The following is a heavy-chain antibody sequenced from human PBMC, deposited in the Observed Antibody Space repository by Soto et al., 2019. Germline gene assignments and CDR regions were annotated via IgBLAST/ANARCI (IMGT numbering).Heavy chain of an antibody. CDR2: INPSGGST. D-gene: IGHD3-3*01. CDR1: GYTFTSYY. J-gene: IGHJ6*02. CDR3: ARDYYDFWSGYWTPSCMDV. Sequence: ASVKVSCKASGYTFTSYYMHWVRRAPGQGLEWMGIINPSGGSTSYAQKFQGRVTMTRDTSTSTVYMELSSLRSEDTAVYYCARDYYDFWSGYWTPSCMDVWGQGTTVTVSS. V-gene: IGHV1-46*01.